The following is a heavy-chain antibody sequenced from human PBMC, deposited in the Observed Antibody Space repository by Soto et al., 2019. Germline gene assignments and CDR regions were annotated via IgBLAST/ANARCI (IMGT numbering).Heavy chain of an antibody. CDR2: IYYSGST. Sequence: LETLSLTCTVSGGSISSYYLSWIRQPPGKGLEWIGYIYYSGSTNYNPSLKSRVTISVDTSKNQFSLKLSSVTAADTAVYYCARTYCSSTSCYYFRAFDIWGQGTMVTVSS. D-gene: IGHD2-2*01. CDR3: ARTYCSSTSCYYFRAFDI. CDR1: GGSISSYY. J-gene: IGHJ3*02. V-gene: IGHV4-59*01.